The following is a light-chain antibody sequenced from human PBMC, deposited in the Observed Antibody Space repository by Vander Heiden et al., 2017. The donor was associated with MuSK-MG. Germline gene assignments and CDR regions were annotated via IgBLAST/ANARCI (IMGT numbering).Light chain of an antibody. CDR3: QQYNEWPLT. J-gene: IGKJ4*01. V-gene: IGKV3-15*01. Sequence: EIVMTQSPATLSVSPGEGATLSCRASQSVTSNFAWYQQKPGQAPRLLIYGASTRATGISARFSGSGSGTEFTLTISSLQSEDVAVYYCQQYNEWPLTFGGGTKVEIK. CDR1: QSVTSN. CDR2: GAS.